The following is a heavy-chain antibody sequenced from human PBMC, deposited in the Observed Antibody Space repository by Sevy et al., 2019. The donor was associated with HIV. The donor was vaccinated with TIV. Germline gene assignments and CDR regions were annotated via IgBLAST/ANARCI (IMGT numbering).Heavy chain of an antibody. CDR1: GFSFRNYD. CDR2: VSFDGDYT. J-gene: IGHJ6*02. CDR3: VKRGGHDTSGYVSYYYYGMDV. V-gene: IGHV3-30*18. D-gene: IGHD2-2*01. Sequence: GGSLRLSCAASGFSFRNYDMHWVRQAPGKGLEWLALVSFDGDYTYSADSVKGRFTSSRDNSKNTLYLQMNSLRVEDTAIYYCVKRGGHDTSGYVSYYYYGMDVWGQGTTVTVSS.